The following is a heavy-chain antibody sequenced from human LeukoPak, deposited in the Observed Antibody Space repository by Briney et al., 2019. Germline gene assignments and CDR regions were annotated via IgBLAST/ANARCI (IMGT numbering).Heavy chain of an antibody. D-gene: IGHD1-26*01. CDR3: ARVTNRVGAEEDY. CDR2: INPNSGGT. V-gene: IGHV1-2*02. CDR1: GYTFTGYY. J-gene: IGHJ4*02. Sequence: GASVKVSRKASGYTFTGYYMHWVRQAPGQGLEWMGWINPNSGGTNYAQKFQGRVTMTRDTSISTAYMELSRLRSDDTAVYYCARVTNRVGAEEDYWGQGTLVTVSS.